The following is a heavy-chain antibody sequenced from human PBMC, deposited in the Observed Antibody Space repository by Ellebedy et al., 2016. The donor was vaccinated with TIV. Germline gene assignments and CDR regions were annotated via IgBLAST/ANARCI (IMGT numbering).Heavy chain of an antibody. CDR1: GLIVSTNH. V-gene: IGHV3-53*04. CDR2: GGYT. CDR3: AKGSFPFGDKSERIYSFQY. J-gene: IGHJ4*02. Sequence: PGGSLRLSCTASGLIVSTNHMSWVRQAPGKGLEWVGGYTNYADSVKGRFTISTHNSRNTLYLQMTNLRTEDTAVYYGAKGSFPFGDKSERIYSFQYWGQGTLVTVSS. D-gene: IGHD3-10*01.